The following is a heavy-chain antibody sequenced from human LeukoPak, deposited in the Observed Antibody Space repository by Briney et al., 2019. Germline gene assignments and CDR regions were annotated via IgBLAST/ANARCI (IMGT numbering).Heavy chain of an antibody. CDR3: AKDEYSSSTNWYFGL. J-gene: IGHJ2*01. V-gene: IGHV3-30*18. Sequence: GRSLRLSCAASGFTFSSYGMHWVRQAPGKGLEWVAVISYDGSNKYYADSVKGRFTISRDNSKNTLYLRMNSLRAEDTAVYYCAKDEYSSSTNWYFGLWGRGTLVTVSS. CDR2: ISYDGSNK. CDR1: GFTFSSYG. D-gene: IGHD6-13*01.